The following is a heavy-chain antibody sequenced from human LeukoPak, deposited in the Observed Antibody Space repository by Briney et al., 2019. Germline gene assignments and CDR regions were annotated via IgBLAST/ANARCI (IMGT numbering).Heavy chain of an antibody. CDR3: ARDDCSSTSCYFDY. CDR2: IWYDGSNK. CDR1: GFTFSSYG. D-gene: IGHD2-2*01. J-gene: IGHJ4*02. Sequence: GGSLRLSCAASGFTFSSYGMHWVRQAPGKGLEWVAVIWYDGSNKYYADSVKGRFTISRDNSKNTLDLQMNSLRAEDTAVYYCARDDCSSTSCYFDYWGQGTLVTVSS. V-gene: IGHV3-33*01.